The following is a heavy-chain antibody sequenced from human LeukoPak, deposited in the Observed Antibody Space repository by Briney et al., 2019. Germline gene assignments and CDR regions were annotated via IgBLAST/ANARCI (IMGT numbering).Heavy chain of an antibody. CDR3: ARRHGDYAPGDY. J-gene: IGHJ4*02. Sequence: ASVKVSCKASGYTFTGYYMHWVRQAPGQGLEWMGWINPNSGGTNYAQKLQGRVTMTTDTSTSTAYMELRSLRSDDTAVYYCARRHGDYAPGDYWGQGTLVTVSS. V-gene: IGHV1-2*02. CDR1: GYTFTGYY. D-gene: IGHD4-17*01. CDR2: INPNSGGT.